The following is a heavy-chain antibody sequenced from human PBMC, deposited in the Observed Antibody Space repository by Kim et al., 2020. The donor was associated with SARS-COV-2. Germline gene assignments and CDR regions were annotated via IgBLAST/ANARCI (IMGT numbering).Heavy chain of an antibody. Sequence: SQTLSLTCAISGDSVSNSGAAWNWIRQSPSRGLEWLGRTYYTSKWFRDYAASVKSRIIITSDTSKNHFSPHLNSVTPEDTAVYFCARVSSAGNIDSWGQGTQVTVSS. CDR3: ARVSSAGNIDS. J-gene: IGHJ4*02. CDR1: GDSVSNSGAA. V-gene: IGHV6-1*01. D-gene: IGHD6-19*01. CDR2: TYYTSKWFR.